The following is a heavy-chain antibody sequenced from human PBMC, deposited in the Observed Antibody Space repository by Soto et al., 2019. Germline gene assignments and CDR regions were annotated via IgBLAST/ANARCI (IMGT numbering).Heavy chain of an antibody. Sequence: PGGSLRLSCAASGFTFSSYAMSWVRQAPGKGLEWVSAISGSGGSTYYADSVKGRFTISRDNSKNTLYLQMNSLRAEDTAVYYCAKDDLGSGVLRFLEWSYFDYWGQGTLVTVS. CDR2: ISGSGGST. CDR3: AKDDLGSGVLRFLEWSYFDY. D-gene: IGHD3-3*01. J-gene: IGHJ4*02. CDR1: GFTFSSYA. V-gene: IGHV3-23*01.